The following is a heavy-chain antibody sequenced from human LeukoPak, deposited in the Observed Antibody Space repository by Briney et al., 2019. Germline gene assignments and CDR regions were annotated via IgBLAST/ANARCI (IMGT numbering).Heavy chain of an antibody. CDR3: ARDNSSSWYRGGWFDP. CDR2: IYYSGST. D-gene: IGHD6-13*01. Sequence: PSETLSLTCTVSGGSISSYYWSWIRQPPGKGLEWIGYIYYSGSTNYNPSLKSRVTISVDTSKNQFSLKLSSVTAADTAVYYCARDNSSSWYRGGWFDPWGQGTLVTVSS. J-gene: IGHJ5*02. CDR1: GGSISSYY. V-gene: IGHV4-59*01.